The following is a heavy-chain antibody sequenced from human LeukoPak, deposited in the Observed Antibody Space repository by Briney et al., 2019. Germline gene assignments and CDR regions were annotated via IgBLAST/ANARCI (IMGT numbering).Heavy chain of an antibody. Sequence: PGGSLRLSCAASGFTFSSYSMNWVRQAPGKGLEWVSSISSSSSYIYYADSVKGRFTISRDNAKNSLYLQMNSLRAEDTAVYYCARGVAGTGRFDYWGQGTLVTVSS. CDR2: ISSSSSYI. V-gene: IGHV3-21*01. CDR3: ARGVAGTGRFDY. J-gene: IGHJ4*02. D-gene: IGHD6-19*01. CDR1: GFTFSSYS.